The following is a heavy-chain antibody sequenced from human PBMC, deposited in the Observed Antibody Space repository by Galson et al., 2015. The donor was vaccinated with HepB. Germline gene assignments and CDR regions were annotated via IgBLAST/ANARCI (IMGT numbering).Heavy chain of an antibody. J-gene: IGHJ3*02. D-gene: IGHD3-22*01. CDR3: ARLPSYYYDSSGYYSTRHDAFDI. Sequence: ETLSLTCAVYGGSFSGYFWSWIRQPPGKGLEWIGEINHSGSTNYNPSLKSRVTISVDTSKNQFSLKLSSVTAADTAVYYCARLPSYYYDSSGYYSTRHDAFDIWGQGTMVTVSS. CDR2: INHSGST. CDR1: GGSFSGYF. V-gene: IGHV4-34*01.